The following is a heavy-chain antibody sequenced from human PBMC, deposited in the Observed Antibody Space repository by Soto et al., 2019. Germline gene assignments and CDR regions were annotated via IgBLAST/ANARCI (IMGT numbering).Heavy chain of an antibody. CDR2: ISGSGRST. D-gene: IGHD5-12*01. V-gene: IGHV3-23*01. CDR1: GFSFSSYA. CDR3: AKDPSGYADGYYYYYYMHV. J-gene: IGHJ6*03. Sequence: GSLRLSCAASGFSFSSYAMSWVRQAPGKRLEWVSTISGSGRSTYYADSVKGRFTISRDNSKNTLYLQVNSPRVEDTAEYYCAKDPSGYADGYYYYYYMHVWGKGTTVPVSS.